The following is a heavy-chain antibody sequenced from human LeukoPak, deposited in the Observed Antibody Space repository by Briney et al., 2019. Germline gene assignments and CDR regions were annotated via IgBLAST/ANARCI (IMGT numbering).Heavy chain of an antibody. D-gene: IGHD6-19*01. CDR3: ATEIGSGWFYDY. CDR1: GYRFTSYW. CDR2: IYPGDSEV. V-gene: IGHV5-51*01. J-gene: IGHJ4*02. Sequence: GESLKISCKASGYRFTSYWIGWVRQMPGKGLEWMGMIYPGDSEVRYGPAFQGQVTISADKSVNTAYLQWSSLKASDTAIYYCATEIGSGWFYDYWGQGTLVTLSS.